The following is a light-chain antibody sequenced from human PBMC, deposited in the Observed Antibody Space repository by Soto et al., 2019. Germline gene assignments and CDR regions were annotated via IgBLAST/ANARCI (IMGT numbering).Light chain of an antibody. V-gene: IGKV3-20*01. CDR3: QQYVISVT. CDR1: QTISGNY. J-gene: IGKJ5*01. CDR2: GAS. Sequence: EILLTQSPGTLSLSPGERATLSCRASQTISGNYLAWYQQKPGQAPRPLIYGASNRATGIPERFTGSGSGTDFTLTISRLETQDSAMYYCQQYVISVTFGQGTRLEIK.